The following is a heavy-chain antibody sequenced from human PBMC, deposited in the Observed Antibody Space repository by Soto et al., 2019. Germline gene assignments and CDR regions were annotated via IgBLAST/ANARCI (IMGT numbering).Heavy chain of an antibody. Sequence: QVRLQESGPGLVKASQTLSLTCSVSGSYITSGDYHWTWIRQAPGKGLGWIGYISHSETTYYSPALKNRIIISSAFSMNQFSLRLNSVTDADTAVYFCAGFGVGDRDDKWGQGTLVTVSS. CDR1: GSYITSGDYH. V-gene: IGHV4-30-4*01. CDR2: ISHSETT. D-gene: IGHD2-8*01. CDR3: AGFGVGDRDDK. J-gene: IGHJ4*02.